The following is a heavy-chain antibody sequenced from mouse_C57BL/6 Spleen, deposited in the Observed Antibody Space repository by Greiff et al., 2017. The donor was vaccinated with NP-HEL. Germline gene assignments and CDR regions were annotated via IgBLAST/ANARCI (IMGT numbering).Heavy chain of an antibody. Sequence: QVQLQQSGAELVMPGASVKLSCKASGYTFTSYWMHWVKQRPGQGLEWIGEIDPSDSYTNYNQKFKGKSTLTVDKSSSTAYMQLSSLTSEDSAVYYCARGDGGSLEYFDVWGTGTTVTVSS. CDR3: ARGDGGSLEYFDV. CDR1: GYTFTSYW. V-gene: IGHV1-69*01. D-gene: IGHD1-1*02. CDR2: IDPSDSYT. J-gene: IGHJ1*03.